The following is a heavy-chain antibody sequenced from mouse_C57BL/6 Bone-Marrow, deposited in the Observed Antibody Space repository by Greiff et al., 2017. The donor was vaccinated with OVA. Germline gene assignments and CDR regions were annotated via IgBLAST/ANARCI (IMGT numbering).Heavy chain of an antibody. V-gene: IGHV5-4*01. D-gene: IGHD2-2*01. J-gene: IGHJ4*01. CDR1: GFTFSSYA. CDR3: ARDSYGYDGYYAMDD. CDR2: ISDGGSYT. Sequence: EVMLVESGGGLVKPGGSLKLSCAASGFTFSSYAMSWVRQTPEKRLEWVATISDGGSYTYYPDNVKGRFTLSRDNAKNNLYMQMSNLKSEDTAMYYCARDSYGYDGYYAMDDWGQGTSVTVSS.